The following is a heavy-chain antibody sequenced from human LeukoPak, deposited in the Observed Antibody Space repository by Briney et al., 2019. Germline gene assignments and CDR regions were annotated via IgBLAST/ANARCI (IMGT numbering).Heavy chain of an antibody. V-gene: IGHV4-34*01. CDR1: GGSFSGYY. CDR2: INHSGST. Sequence: SKTLSLTCAVYGGSFSGYYWSWIRQPPGKGLEWIGEINHSGSTNYNPSLKSRVTISVDTSKNQFSLKLSSVTAADTAVYYCARGDQLLSRYYFDYWGQGTLVTVSS. CDR3: ARGDQLLSRYYFDY. D-gene: IGHD2-2*01. J-gene: IGHJ4*02.